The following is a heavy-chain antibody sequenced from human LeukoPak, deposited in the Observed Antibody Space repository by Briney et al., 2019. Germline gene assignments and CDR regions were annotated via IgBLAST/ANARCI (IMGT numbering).Heavy chain of an antibody. CDR2: ISGSGGST. Sequence: GGSLRLSCAASGFTFSSYAMSWVRQALGKGLEWVSVISGSGGSTYYAGSVKGRFTISRDNSKNTLYLQMNSLRVEDTAGYYCAKSPVPYCSGGSCYGMDVWGQGTTVTVSS. J-gene: IGHJ6*02. D-gene: IGHD2-15*01. V-gene: IGHV3-23*01. CDR1: GFTFSSYA. CDR3: AKSPVPYCSGGSCYGMDV.